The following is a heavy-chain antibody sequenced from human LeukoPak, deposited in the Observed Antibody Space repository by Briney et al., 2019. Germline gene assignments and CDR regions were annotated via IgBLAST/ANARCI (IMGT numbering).Heavy chain of an antibody. V-gene: IGHV3-23*01. CDR3: ASRNYYDCSGYYYYYFDY. CDR2: ISGSGTST. Sequence: GGSLRLSCAASGFTFSNYAMSWVRQAPGKGLEWVSGISGSGTSTYYADSVKGRFTISRDNSKNTLYLQMNSLRAEDTAVYYCASRNYYDCSGYYYYYFDYWGQGILVTVSS. J-gene: IGHJ4*02. CDR1: GFTFSNYA. D-gene: IGHD3-22*01.